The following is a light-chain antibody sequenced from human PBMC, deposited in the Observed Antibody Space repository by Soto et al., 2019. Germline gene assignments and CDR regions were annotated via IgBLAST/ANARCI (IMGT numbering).Light chain of an antibody. CDR3: QQYNSWPRT. CDR2: GAS. CDR1: QSVNSN. J-gene: IGKJ1*01. V-gene: IGKV3-15*01. Sequence: EIVMTQSPATLSVSPGERATLSCRASQSVNSNLAWYQQKPGQAPRLLIYGASSRATGIPARFSGSGSGTEFTLTITSLQSEDFAVYSCQQYNSWPRTFGQGTKVEIK.